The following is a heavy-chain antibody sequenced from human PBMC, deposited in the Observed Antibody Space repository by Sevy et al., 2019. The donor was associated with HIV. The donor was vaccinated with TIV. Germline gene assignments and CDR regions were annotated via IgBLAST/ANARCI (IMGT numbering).Heavy chain of an antibody. CDR2: LIGGGSRT. Sequence: GGSLRLSCAASGFPFSNYAMSWIRQAPGKGLEWVSTLIGGGSRTYYADSVTGRFTISRDNSKNTLYLQMNSLRAEDTAVYYCASWGGQPDYWGQGTLVTVSS. CDR3: ASWGGQPDY. J-gene: IGHJ4*02. CDR1: GFPFSNYA. D-gene: IGHD3-16*01. V-gene: IGHV3-23*01.